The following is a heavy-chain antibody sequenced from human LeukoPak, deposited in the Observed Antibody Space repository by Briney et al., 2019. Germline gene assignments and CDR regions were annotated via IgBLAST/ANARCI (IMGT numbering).Heavy chain of an antibody. CDR3: AKDPSRALYYDILTGYGNYFDY. CDR1: GFTFSSYA. V-gene: IGHV3-23*01. CDR2: ISGSGGST. D-gene: IGHD3-9*01. Sequence: PGGSLRLSCAASGFTFSSYAMSWVRQAPGKGLEGVSAISGSGGSTYYADSVKGRFTISRDNSKNTLYLQMNSLRAEDTAVYYCAKDPSRALYYDILTGYGNYFDYWGQGTLVTVSS. J-gene: IGHJ4*02.